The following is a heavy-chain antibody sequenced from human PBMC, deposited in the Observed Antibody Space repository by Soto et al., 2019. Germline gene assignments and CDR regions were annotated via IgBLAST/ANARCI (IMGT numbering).Heavy chain of an antibody. D-gene: IGHD3-10*01. CDR3: ARVPYYGSGSYYKYSYSYSMDV. Sequence: GGSLRLSCAASGFTVSSNYMSWVRQAPGKGLEWVSVIYSGGSTYYADSVKGRFTISRDNSKNTLYLQMNSLRAEDTAVYYCARVPYYGSGSYYKYSYSYSMDVWGTGTTVTVSS. J-gene: IGHJ6*03. CDR2: IYSGGST. V-gene: IGHV3-66*01. CDR1: GFTVSSNY.